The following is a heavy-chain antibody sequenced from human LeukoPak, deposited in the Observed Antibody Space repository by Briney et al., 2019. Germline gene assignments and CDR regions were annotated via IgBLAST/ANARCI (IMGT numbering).Heavy chain of an antibody. CDR1: GFTFSSYG. V-gene: IGHV3-30*18. Sequence: GRSLRLSCAASGFTFSSYGMHWVRQAPGKGLEWVAVISYGGSNKYYADSVKGRFTISRDNSKNTLYLQMNSLRAEDTAVYYCAKDPRTDGGDYWGQGTLVTVSS. CDR3: AKDPRTDGGDY. CDR2: ISYGGSNK. J-gene: IGHJ4*02.